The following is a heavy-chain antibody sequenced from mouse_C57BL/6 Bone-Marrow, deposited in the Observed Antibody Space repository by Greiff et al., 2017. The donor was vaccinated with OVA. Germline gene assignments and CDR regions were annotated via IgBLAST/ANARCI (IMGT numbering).Heavy chain of an antibody. V-gene: IGHV1-26*01. D-gene: IGHD2-10*01. Sequence: EVQLQQSGPELVKPGASVKISCKASGYTFTDYYMNWVKQSHGKSLEWIGDINPNNGGTSYNQKFKGKATLTVDKSSSTAYMELRSLTSEDSAVYYCARRAYYDPYYYAMDYWGQGTSVTVSS. CDR1: GYTFTDYY. J-gene: IGHJ4*01. CDR2: INPNNGGT. CDR3: ARRAYYDPYYYAMDY.